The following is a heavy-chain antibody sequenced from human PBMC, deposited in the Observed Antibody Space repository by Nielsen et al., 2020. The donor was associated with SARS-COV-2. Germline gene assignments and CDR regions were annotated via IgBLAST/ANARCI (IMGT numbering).Heavy chain of an antibody. D-gene: IGHD5-12*01. CDR2: INPMSGGS. V-gene: IGHV1-2*06. CDR1: GYTFTGYY. J-gene: IGHJ4*01. Sequence: ASVKVSCKASGYTFTGYYMHWVRQAPGQGLEGMGRINPMSGGSNFAQKFQGRVTMSINTSITTVYMELNSLTSDDTAVYYCARAQKMWKSYDYWTAFSIVDNWGHGTLVTVSS. CDR3: ARAQKMWKSYDYWTAFSIVDN.